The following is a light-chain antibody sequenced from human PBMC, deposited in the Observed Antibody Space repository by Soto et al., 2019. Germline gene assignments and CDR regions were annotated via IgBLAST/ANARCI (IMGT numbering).Light chain of an antibody. J-gene: IGKJ5*01. Sequence: EIVMTQSPATLSVSPGERATLSCRASQSVSSNLAWYQQKPGQAPRLLVYGASTRATIIPARFSGSRSGTEFTLNISSLQSEDFAVYYCQQYNTWPPTFGQGTRLEIK. CDR3: QQYNTWPPT. CDR1: QSVSSN. CDR2: GAS. V-gene: IGKV3-15*01.